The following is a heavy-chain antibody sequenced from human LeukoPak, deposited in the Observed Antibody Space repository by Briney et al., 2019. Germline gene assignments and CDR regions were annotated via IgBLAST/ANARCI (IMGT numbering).Heavy chain of an antibody. D-gene: IGHD3-22*01. CDR1: GFTFSSYS. CDR3: ARVVSTNYGMDV. J-gene: IGHJ6*02. CDR2: ISSNSSYI. V-gene: IGHV3-21*01. Sequence: GGSLRLSCAASGFTFSSYSMNWVRQAPGKGLEWVSSISSNSSYIYYADSVKGRFTISRDNAKNSLYLQMNSLRAEDTAVYYCARVVSTNYGMDVWGQGTTVTVSS.